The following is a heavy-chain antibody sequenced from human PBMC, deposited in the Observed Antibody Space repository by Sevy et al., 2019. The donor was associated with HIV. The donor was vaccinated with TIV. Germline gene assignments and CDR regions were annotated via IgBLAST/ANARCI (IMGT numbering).Heavy chain of an antibody. V-gene: IGHV3-23*01. Sequence: GGSLRLSCAASGFTFSSYAMNWVRQAPGKGLEWVSGLSGNGGSTNYADSVKGCFTISRDNSKNTLYLQMNSLRAEDTAIYYCAKDRVWELGDAFDIWGQGTMVTVSS. CDR2: LSGNGGST. J-gene: IGHJ3*02. CDR3: AKDRVWELGDAFDI. CDR1: GFTFSSYA. D-gene: IGHD1-26*01.